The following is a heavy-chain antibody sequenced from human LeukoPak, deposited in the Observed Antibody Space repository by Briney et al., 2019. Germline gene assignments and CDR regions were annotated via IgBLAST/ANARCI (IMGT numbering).Heavy chain of an antibody. CDR3: ARMVSGVAAEVDP. CDR1: GYSISSGFY. J-gene: IGHJ5*02. D-gene: IGHD6-13*01. Sequence: SETLSLTCTVSGYSISSGFYWGWIRQPPGKGLEWIGSIYHSGSTHYNSSLKSRVTISVDTSKNQLSLKLSSVTAADTAVYYCARMVSGVAAEVDPWGQGTLVTVSS. V-gene: IGHV4-38-2*02. CDR2: IYHSGST.